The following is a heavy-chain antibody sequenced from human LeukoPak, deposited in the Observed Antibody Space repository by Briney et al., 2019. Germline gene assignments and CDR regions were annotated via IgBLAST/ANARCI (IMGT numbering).Heavy chain of an antibody. CDR1: GFTFSSYA. D-gene: IGHD4-23*01. CDR3: AKAIRPGGGLGMDV. J-gene: IGHJ6*02. CDR2: ISGSGGST. V-gene: IGHV3-23*01. Sequence: GGSLRLSCAASGFTFSSYAMSWVRQAPGKGLEWVSAISGSGGSTYYADSVKGRFTISRDNSKNALYLQMNSLRAEDTAVYYCAKAIRPGGGLGMDVWAKGPRSPSP.